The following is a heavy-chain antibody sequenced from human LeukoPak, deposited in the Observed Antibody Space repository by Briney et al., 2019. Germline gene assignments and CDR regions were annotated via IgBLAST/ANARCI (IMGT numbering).Heavy chain of an antibody. D-gene: IGHD6-6*01. CDR2: VSDRGGT. J-gene: IGHJ4*02. Sequence: SETLSLTCSVSGSSISDSYWSWIRQPPGKQMEWVGFVSDRGGTTYNPSLRSRVNISLDTSQNQFSLKVTSVTAADTAVYYCATNALLVPSTFDSWGRGTLVIVSS. V-gene: IGHV4-59*12. CDR3: ATNALLVPSTFDS. CDR1: GSSISDSY.